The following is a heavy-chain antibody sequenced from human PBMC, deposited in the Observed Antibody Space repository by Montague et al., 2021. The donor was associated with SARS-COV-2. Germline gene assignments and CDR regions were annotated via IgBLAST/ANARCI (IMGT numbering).Heavy chain of an antibody. CDR2: IMADGSQK. CDR1: DFSLDLSW. J-gene: IGHJ6*02. D-gene: IGHD4-11*01. CDR3: AREKTVRGIYYFGMDV. V-gene: IGHV3-7*03. Sequence: LRLSCAASDFSLDLSWMSWVRQAPGKGLEWVANIMADGSQKYYVDSVKGRFTISRDKAYKSVYLQMNSLRVEDTAVYYCAREKTVRGIYYFGMDVWGQGTTVTVSS.